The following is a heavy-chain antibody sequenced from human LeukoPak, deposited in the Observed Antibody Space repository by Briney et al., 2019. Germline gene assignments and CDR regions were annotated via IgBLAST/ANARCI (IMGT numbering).Heavy chain of an antibody. J-gene: IGHJ4*02. D-gene: IGHD6-6*01. CDR3: ARVDPDSSSTLEVFDY. CDR1: GGSISSYY. CDR2: IYYSGST. Sequence: SETLSLTCTVSGGSISSYYWSWIRQPPGKGLEWIGYIYYSGSTNYNPSLKSRVTISVDTHKNQFSLKLSSVTAADTAVYYCARVDPDSSSTLEVFDYWGQGTLVTVSS. V-gene: IGHV4-59*01.